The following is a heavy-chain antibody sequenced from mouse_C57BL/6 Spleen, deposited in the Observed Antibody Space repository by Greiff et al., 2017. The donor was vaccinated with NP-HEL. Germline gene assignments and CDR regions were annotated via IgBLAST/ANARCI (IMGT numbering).Heavy chain of an antibody. V-gene: IGHV3-6*01. CDR2: ISYDGSN. D-gene: IGHD2-3*01. CDR1: GYSITSGYY. J-gene: IGHJ4*01. Sequence: EVQLQESGPGLVKPSQSLSLTCSVTGYSITSGYYWNWIRQFPGNKLEWMGYISYDGSNNYNPSLKNRISITRDTSKNQFFLKLNSVTTEDTATYYCARGPHIYDGYYDAMDYWGQGTSVTVSS. CDR3: ARGPHIYDGYYDAMDY.